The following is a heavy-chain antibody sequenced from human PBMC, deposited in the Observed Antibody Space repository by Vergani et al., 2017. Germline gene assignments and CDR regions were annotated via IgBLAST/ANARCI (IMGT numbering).Heavy chain of an antibody. D-gene: IGHD3-3*01. Sequence: EVQLLESGGGLVQPGGSLTLSCAASGFTFSSYAMSWVRQAPGKGLEWVSAISGSGGSTYYADSVKGRFTISRDNSKNTLYLQMNSLRAEDTAVYYCAKAEYYDFWSGYYTWWGEGTVVTVSS. CDR2: ISGSGGST. V-gene: IGHV3-23*01. CDR3: AKAEYYDFWSGYYTW. CDR1: GFTFSSYA. J-gene: IGHJ4*02.